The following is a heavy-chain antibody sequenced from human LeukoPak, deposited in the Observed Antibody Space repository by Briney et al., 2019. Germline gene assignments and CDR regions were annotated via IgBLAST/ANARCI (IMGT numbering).Heavy chain of an antibody. CDR1: GFTFSSYA. Sequence: GGSLRLSCAASGFTFSSYAMHWVRQAPGKGLEWVAVISYDGSNKYYADSVKGRFTISRDNSKNTLYLQMNSLRAEDTAVYYCARDRQQLLSYYFDYWGQGTLVTVSS. D-gene: IGHD6-13*01. V-gene: IGHV3-30-3*01. CDR2: ISYDGSNK. J-gene: IGHJ4*02. CDR3: ARDRQQLLSYYFDY.